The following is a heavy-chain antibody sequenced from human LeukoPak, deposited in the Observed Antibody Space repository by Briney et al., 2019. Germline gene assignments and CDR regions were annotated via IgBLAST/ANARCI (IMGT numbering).Heavy chain of an antibody. CDR2: INPNSGGT. CDR3: ARVGDMLWSPFNNWFDP. Sequence: ASVKVSCKASVYTFTGYYMHWVRQAPGQGLEWMGWINPNSGGTNYAQKFQGRVTMTRDTSISTAYMELSRLRSDDTAVYYCARVGDMLWSPFNNWFDPWGQGTLVTVSS. J-gene: IGHJ5*02. CDR1: VYTFTGYY. D-gene: IGHD2-8*01. V-gene: IGHV1-2*02.